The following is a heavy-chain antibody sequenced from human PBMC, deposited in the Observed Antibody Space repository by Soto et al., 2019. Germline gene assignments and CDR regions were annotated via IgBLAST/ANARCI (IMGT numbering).Heavy chain of an antibody. J-gene: IGHJ6*02. V-gene: IGHV3-23*01. CDR2: ISGSGGST. D-gene: IGHD3-3*01. Sequence: PGGSLRLSCAASGFTFSSYAMSWVRQAPGKGLDWVSAISGSGGSTYYADSAKGRFTISRDNSKNTLYLQMNSLRAEDTAVYYCANFNRPITIFGVVMDYYGMDVWGQGTTVTVSS. CDR1: GFTFSSYA. CDR3: ANFNRPITIFGVVMDYYGMDV.